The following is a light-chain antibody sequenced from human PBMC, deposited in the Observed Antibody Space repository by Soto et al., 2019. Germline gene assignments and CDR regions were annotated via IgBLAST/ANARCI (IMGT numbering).Light chain of an antibody. V-gene: IGKV3-15*01. CDR3: QQYNLWPQT. CDR1: QRVSSN. Sequence: EIVMTQSPATLSVSPGGRATLSCRASQRVSSNLAWYQQKPGQAPRLLIYGASTSATGIPARFGGSGSGTDFTLTISSLQSEDFAVYYCQQYNLWPQTFGQGTNVEIK. J-gene: IGKJ1*01. CDR2: GAS.